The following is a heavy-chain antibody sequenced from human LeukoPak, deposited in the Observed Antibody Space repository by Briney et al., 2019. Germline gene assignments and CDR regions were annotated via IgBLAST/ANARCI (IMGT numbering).Heavy chain of an antibody. CDR1: GYSFTSYW. CDR2: IDPSDSYT. J-gene: IGHJ5*02. V-gene: IGHV5-10-1*01. D-gene: IGHD3-10*01. CDR3: ARRVYSGDWFDP. Sequence: GESLKISCKGSGYSFTSYWISWVRQMPGKGHEWMGRIDPSDSYTNYSPSFQGHVTISADKSISTAYLQWSSLKASDTAMYYCARRVYSGDWFDPWGQGTLVTVSS.